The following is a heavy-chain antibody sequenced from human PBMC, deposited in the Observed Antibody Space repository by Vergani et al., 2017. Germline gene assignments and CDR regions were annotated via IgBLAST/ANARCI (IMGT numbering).Heavy chain of an antibody. V-gene: IGHV3-21*01. CDR2: ISSSSSYI. Sequence: EVQLVESGGGLVKPGGSLRLSCAASGFTFSSYSMNWVRQAPGKGLEWVSSISSSSSYIYYADSVKGRFTISRDNAKNPLYLQMNSLRAEDTAVYYCARDQGRVFWSGYYSHYWGQGTLVTVSS. J-gene: IGHJ4*02. CDR1: GFTFSSYS. D-gene: IGHD3-3*01. CDR3: ARDQGRVFWSGYYSHY.